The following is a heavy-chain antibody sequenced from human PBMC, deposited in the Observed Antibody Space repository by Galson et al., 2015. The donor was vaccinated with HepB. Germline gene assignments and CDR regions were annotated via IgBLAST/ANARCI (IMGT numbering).Heavy chain of an antibody. CDR2: TYYRSKWYN. CDR3: ARERAYIDYYYYYMDV. V-gene: IGHV6-1*01. D-gene: IGHD3-16*01. Sequence: CAISGDSVSSNSAAWNWIRQSPSRGLEWLGRTYYRSKWYNDYAVSVKSRITINPDTSKNQFSLQLNSVTPEDTAVYYCARERAYIDYYYYYMDVWGKGTTVTVSS. J-gene: IGHJ6*03. CDR1: GDSVSSNSAA.